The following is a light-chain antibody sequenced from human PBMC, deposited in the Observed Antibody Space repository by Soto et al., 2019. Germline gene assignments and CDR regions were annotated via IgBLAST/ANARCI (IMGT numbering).Light chain of an antibody. CDR1: QGIGVR. CDR2: AAS. Sequence: DIQMTQSPSSLSASIGDRVTITCRASQGIGVRLAWFQQKPGKAPQFLIQAASSLQSGAPSRFSGSGSGTEFILTINSLQPEDVAVYYCLQVNSFPRTFGQGTKV. V-gene: IGKV1-12*01. CDR3: LQVNSFPRT. J-gene: IGKJ1*01.